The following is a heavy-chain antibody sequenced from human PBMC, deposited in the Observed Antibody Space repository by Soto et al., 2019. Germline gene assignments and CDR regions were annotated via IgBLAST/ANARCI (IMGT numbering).Heavy chain of an antibody. CDR1: GFTFSSYA. J-gene: IGHJ4*02. CDR2: ISGSGGST. CDR3: AKAPVYDSSGYYHEYYFDY. Sequence: GGSLRLSCAASGFTFSSYAMSWVRQAPGKGLEWVSAISGSGGSTYYADSVKGRFTISRDNSKNTLYLQMNSLRAEDTAVYYCAKAPVYDSSGYYHEYYFDYWGQGTLVTVSS. V-gene: IGHV3-23*01. D-gene: IGHD3-22*01.